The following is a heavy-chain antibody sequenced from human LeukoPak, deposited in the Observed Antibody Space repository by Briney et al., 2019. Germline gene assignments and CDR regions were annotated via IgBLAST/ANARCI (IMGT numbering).Heavy chain of an antibody. CDR2: ISSSSSYI. D-gene: IGHD6-19*01. CDR1: GFTFSSYN. CDR3: ARYSVAGFDY. Sequence: PGGSLRLSCAASGFTFSSYNMNWVRQAPGKGLEWVSSISSSSSYIYYADSVKGRFTISRDNAKNSLYLQMNSLRAEDTAVYYCARYSVAGFDYWGQGTLVTVSS. V-gene: IGHV3-21*01. J-gene: IGHJ4*02.